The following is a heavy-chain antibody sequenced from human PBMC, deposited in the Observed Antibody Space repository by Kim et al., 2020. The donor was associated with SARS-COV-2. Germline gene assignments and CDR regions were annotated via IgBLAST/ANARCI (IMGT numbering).Heavy chain of an antibody. D-gene: IGHD3-10*01. V-gene: IGHV3-74*01. J-gene: IGHJ6*02. CDR2: INSDGSST. Sequence: LSLTCAASGFTFSSYWMHWVRQAPGKGLVWVSRINSDGSSTSYADSVKGRFTISRDNAKNTLYLQMNSLRAEDTAVYYCARDGSTVYYGSGSYQNYYYYGMDVWGQGTTVTVSS. CDR1: GFTFSSYW. CDR3: ARDGSTVYYGSGSYQNYYYYGMDV.